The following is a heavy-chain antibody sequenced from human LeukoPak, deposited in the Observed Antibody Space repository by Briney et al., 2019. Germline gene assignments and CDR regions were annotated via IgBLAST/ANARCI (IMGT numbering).Heavy chain of an antibody. J-gene: IGHJ4*02. CDR2: IYSDGITT. V-gene: IGHV3-74*01. Sequence: PGGSLRLSCVASGFTFSNYWTHWVRQAPGKGLVWVSRIYSDGITTTYADSVKGRFTISRDNAKNTLYLQMNSPRVEDTAVYYCARVPGGATFDYWGQGTLVTVSS. CDR3: ARVPGGATFDY. CDR1: GFTFSNYW. D-gene: IGHD1-26*01.